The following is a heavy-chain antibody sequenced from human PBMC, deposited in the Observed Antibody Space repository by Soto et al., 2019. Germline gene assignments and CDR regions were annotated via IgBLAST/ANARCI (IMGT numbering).Heavy chain of an antibody. J-gene: IGHJ6*03. D-gene: IGHD1-7*01. V-gene: IGHV4-39*01. CDR2: IYYSGST. Sequence: QLQLQESGPGLVKPSETLSLTCTVSGGSISSSNYYWGWIRQPPGKGLEWIGSIYYSGSTYYNPSLKSRVTISVDTSKNQFSLKLTSVTAADTAVYYCARQALELRRYYYYMDVWGKGTTVTVSS. CDR3: ARQALELRRYYYYMDV. CDR1: GGSISSSNYY.